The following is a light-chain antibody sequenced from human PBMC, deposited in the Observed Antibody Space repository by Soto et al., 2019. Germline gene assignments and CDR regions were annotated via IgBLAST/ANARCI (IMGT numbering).Light chain of an antibody. CDR1: QSVISNY. Sequence: EIVLSQSPGTLSLSPGERATLSCRASQSVISNYLAWYQKKPGQAPRLLIYGASSRATGIPDRFSGSASGTDFTLTISRLEPEDFAGYYCRQYGSSPTFGQGTRLEI. CDR2: GAS. V-gene: IGKV3-20*01. CDR3: RQYGSSPT. J-gene: IGKJ5*01.